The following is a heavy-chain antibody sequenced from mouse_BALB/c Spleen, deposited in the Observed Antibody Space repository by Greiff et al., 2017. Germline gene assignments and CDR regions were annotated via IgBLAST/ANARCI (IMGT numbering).Heavy chain of an antibody. V-gene: IGHV1-14*01. CDR2: INPYNDGT. J-gene: IGHJ4*01. D-gene: IGHD2-4*01. CDR3: ARGYYDYVFYAMDY. CDR1: GYTFTSYV. Sequence: VQLQQQSGPELVKPGASVKMSCKASGYTFTSYVMHWVKQKPGQGLEWIGYINPYNDGTKYNEKFKGKATLTSDKSSSTAYMELSSLTSEDSAVYYCARGYYDYVFYAMDYWGQGTSVTVSS.